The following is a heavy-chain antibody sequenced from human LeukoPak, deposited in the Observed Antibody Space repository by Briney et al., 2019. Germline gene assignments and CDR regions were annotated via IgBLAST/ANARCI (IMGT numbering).Heavy chain of an antibody. D-gene: IGHD3-9*01. CDR1: GFTFDDYA. J-gene: IGHJ4*02. V-gene: IGHV3-9*01. CDR2: ISWNSGSI. Sequence: GRSLRLSCAASGFTFDDYAMRWVRQAPGKGLEWVSGISWNSGSIGYADSVKGRFTISRDNAKNSLYLQMNSLRAEDTALYYCAKALYYDILTGYDYWGQGTLVTVSS. CDR3: AKALYYDILTGYDY.